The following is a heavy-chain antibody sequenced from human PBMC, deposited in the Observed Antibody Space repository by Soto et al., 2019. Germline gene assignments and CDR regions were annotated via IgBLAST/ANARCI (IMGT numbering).Heavy chain of an antibody. CDR3: ARFQDGEFYYYYCMDV. Sequence: QVQLVQSGAEGKKPGASVKVSCKASGYTFTSYGISWVRQAPGQGLEWMGWISAYNGNTNYAQKLQGRVTITTDTSTSTAYMELTSLRSDDTAVYYCARFQDGEFYYYYCMDVWGQGPTVTVSS. D-gene: IGHD2-15*01. V-gene: IGHV1-18*01. CDR2: ISAYNGNT. J-gene: IGHJ6*01. CDR1: GYTFTSYG.